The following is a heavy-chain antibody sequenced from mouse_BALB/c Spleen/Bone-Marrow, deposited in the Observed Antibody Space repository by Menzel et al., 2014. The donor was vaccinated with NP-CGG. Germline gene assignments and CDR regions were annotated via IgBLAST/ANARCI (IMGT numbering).Heavy chain of an antibody. CDR3: AREPHYYAMDY. CDR2: IWGDGST. J-gene: IGHJ4*01. CDR1: GFSLTGYG. V-gene: IGHV2-6-7*01. Sequence: VQLQQSGPGLVAPSQSLSITCTVSGFSLTGYGVNWVRQPPGKGLEWLGMIWGDGSTDYNSALKSRLSISKDNSKSQVFLKMNSLQTDDTAGYYCAREPHYYAMDYWGQGTSVTVSS.